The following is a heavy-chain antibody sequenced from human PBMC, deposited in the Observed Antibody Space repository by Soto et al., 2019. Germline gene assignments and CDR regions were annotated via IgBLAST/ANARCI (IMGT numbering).Heavy chain of an antibody. CDR2: ISYDGNEQ. CDR3: AKVHCDTTNCYWADAFDV. V-gene: IGHV3-30*18. D-gene: IGHD2-21*01. J-gene: IGHJ3*01. CDR1: GFIFSNYG. Sequence: XESLSLSCVASGFIFSNYGMHWVRQTPGTGLEWVAVISYDGNEQYYVDSVKGRFTISRDNSKKTLYLQMNSLRAEDTAVYYCAKVHCDTTNCYWADAFDVWGRGTMVTVSS.